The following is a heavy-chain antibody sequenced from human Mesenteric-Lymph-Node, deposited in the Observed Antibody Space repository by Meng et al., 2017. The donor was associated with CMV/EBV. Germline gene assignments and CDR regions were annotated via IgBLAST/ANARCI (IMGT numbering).Heavy chain of an antibody. CDR3: ARAKSRVAYCSSTSCRPGLDY. Sequence: SETLSLTCTVSGYSISTGYYWGWIRQPPGKGLEWIGSMYHSGSTNYNPSLKSRVTISVDTSKNQFSLKLSSVTAADTAVYYCARAKSRVAYCSSTSCRPGLDYWGQGTLVTVSS. J-gene: IGHJ4*02. CDR2: MYHSGST. D-gene: IGHD2-2*01. V-gene: IGHV4-38-2*02. CDR1: GYSISTGYY.